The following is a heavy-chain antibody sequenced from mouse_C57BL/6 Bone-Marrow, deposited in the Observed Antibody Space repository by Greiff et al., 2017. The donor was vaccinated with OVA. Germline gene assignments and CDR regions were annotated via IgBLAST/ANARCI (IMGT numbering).Heavy chain of an antibody. CDR3: ASRRGFAY. V-gene: IGHV5-4*01. CDR1: GFTFSSYA. Sequence: EVQRVESGGGLVKPGGSLKLSCAASGFTFSSYAMSWVRQTPEKRLEWVATISDGGSYTYYPDNVKGRFTISRDNAKNNLYLQRSHLKSEDTAMYYCASRRGFAYWGQGTLVTVSA. CDR2: ISDGGSYT. J-gene: IGHJ3*01.